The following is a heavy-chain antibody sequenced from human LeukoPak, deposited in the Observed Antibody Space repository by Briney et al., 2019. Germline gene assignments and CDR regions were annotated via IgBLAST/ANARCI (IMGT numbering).Heavy chain of an antibody. CDR3: ATIAVGGVDPFDS. V-gene: IGHV1-69*10. J-gene: IGHJ4*02. CDR1: GGTFSDHA. CDR2: IIPLLGVR. D-gene: IGHD6-19*01. Sequence: ASVKVSCKASGGTFSDHAVSWVRQAPGQGLEWMGGIIPLLGVRSYAQKFQDRVTVSADKSTSTAYMELSSLRSEDSALYYCATIAVGGVDPFDSWGQGTLVTVSS.